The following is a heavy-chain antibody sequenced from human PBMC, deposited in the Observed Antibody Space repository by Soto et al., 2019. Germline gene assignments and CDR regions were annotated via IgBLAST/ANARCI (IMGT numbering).Heavy chain of an antibody. D-gene: IGHD2-2*01. CDR1: GYTFTSYG. Sequence: ASVKVSCKASGYTFTSYGISWVRQAPGQGLEWMGWISAYNGNTNYAQKLQGRVTMTTDTSTSTAYMELRSLNSDDTAVYYCVRDPPRESSTSCYADYYCDMDVWCTGTTGTVCS. CDR3: VRDPPRESSTSCYADYYCDMDV. J-gene: IGHJ6*03. V-gene: IGHV1-18*01. CDR2: ISAYNGNT.